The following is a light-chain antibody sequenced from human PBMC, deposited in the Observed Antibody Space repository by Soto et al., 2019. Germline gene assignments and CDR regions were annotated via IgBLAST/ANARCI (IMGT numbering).Light chain of an antibody. CDR2: GAS. J-gene: IGKJ4*01. CDR3: QQYNNWPPLT. CDR1: QSVSSN. V-gene: IGKV3-15*01. Sequence: EIVMTQSPATLSVSPGERATLSCRASQSVSSNLAWYQQKRGQAPRLLIYGASTRATGIPARFSGSGSGTKFTLTISSLQSEDFAVYYCQQYNNWPPLTFGGGTKVEIK.